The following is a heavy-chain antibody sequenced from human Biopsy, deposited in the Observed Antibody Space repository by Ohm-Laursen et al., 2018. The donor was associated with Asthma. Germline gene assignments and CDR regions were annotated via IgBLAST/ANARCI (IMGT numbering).Heavy chain of an antibody. CDR1: GYTFTSYS. Sequence: ASVKVSCKASGYTFTSYSIHWVRQAPGQGLEWVGIINPPTGDTSYAQKFQGRVTISADDSTSTAYMELSSLSSEDTALYYCARGPEYVRSSGALDYWGQGTLVTVSS. D-gene: IGHD2-2*01. V-gene: IGHV1-46*01. J-gene: IGHJ4*02. CDR3: ARGPEYVRSSGALDY. CDR2: INPPTGDT.